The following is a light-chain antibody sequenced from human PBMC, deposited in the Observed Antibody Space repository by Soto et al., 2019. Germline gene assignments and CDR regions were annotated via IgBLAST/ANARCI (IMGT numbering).Light chain of an antibody. Sequence: QSALTQPASVSGSPGQSITISCTGTSSDVGSYNLVSWYQQHPGKAPKLMIYEGSQRPSGASNRFSGSKFGNTASLTISGLQAEDEADYYRCSYAGGSTYVFGTGTKLTVL. V-gene: IGLV2-23*01. J-gene: IGLJ1*01. CDR2: EGS. CDR3: CSYAGGSTYV. CDR1: SSDVGSYNL.